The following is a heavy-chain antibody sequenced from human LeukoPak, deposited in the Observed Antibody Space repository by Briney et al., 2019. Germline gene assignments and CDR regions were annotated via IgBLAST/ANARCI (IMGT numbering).Heavy chain of an antibody. CDR2: LSGSGGST. V-gene: IGHV3-23*01. CDR1: GFTFSSYA. Sequence: GGSLRLSCAASGFTFSSYAMTWVRQAPGKGLEWVSALSGSGGSTVYADSVKGRFTIPRDHSKNTLYLQMNSLRAEDTAVYYCARGPKVPAPTYYFDYWGQGTLVTVSS. D-gene: IGHD2-2*01. J-gene: IGHJ4*02. CDR3: ARGPKVPAPTYYFDY.